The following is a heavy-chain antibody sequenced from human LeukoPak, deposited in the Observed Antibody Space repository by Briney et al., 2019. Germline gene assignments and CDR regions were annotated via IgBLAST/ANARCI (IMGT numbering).Heavy chain of an antibody. CDR1: GFTFSSYG. Sequence: PGGSLRLSCAASGFTFSSYGMYWVRQAPGKGLEWVAFIRYDGSNKYYADSVKGRFTVSRDNSKNTLYLQMKSLRAEDTAVYYCAKGLGKVGAIGPWGQGTLVTVSS. CDR2: IRYDGSNK. CDR3: AKGLGKVGAIGP. V-gene: IGHV3-30*02. J-gene: IGHJ5*02. D-gene: IGHD1-26*01.